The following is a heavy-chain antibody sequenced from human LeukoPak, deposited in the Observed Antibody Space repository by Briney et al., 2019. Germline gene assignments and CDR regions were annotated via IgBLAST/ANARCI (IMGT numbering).Heavy chain of an antibody. CDR1: GLTFSSHW. V-gene: IGHV3-74*01. Sequence: GGSLRLSCAASGLTFSSHWMHWVRQAPGKGLVWVSRITNDGSSTTYADSVKGQFTISRDNAKNSLYLQMNSLRAEDTAVYYCARDGVGSGSYYGQKTHFDYWGQGTLVTVSS. J-gene: IGHJ4*02. CDR2: ITNDGSST. CDR3: ARDGVGSGSYYGQKTHFDY. D-gene: IGHD1-26*01.